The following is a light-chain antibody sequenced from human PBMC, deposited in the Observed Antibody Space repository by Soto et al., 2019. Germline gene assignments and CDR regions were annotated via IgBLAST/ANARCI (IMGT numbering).Light chain of an antibody. CDR1: SSDVCGYNY. V-gene: IGLV2-8*01. CDR2: EVT. Sequence: QSALTQPPSASGSPGQSVTISCTGTSSDVCGYNYVSWYQQHPHKVPKLLIYEVTQWPSGVPDRFSGSKSGNTASLTVSGLQAGAEADYYCYSYARNNVWVFGGGTQLTVL. J-gene: IGLJ3*02. CDR3: YSYARNNVWV.